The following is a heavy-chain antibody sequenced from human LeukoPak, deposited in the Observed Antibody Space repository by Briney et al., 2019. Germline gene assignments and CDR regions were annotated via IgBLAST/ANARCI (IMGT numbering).Heavy chain of an antibody. CDR2: IYYIGST. CDR1: GDSINSYY. CDR3: ARHARIAVAGLDY. Sequence: SETLSLTCTVSGDSINSYYWSWIRQPPGKGLEWIGYIYYIGSTNYNPSLKSRVTISVDTSKNQLSLKLTSVTAADKAVYYCARHARIAVAGLDYWGQGTLVTVSS. D-gene: IGHD6-19*01. J-gene: IGHJ4*02. V-gene: IGHV4-59*08.